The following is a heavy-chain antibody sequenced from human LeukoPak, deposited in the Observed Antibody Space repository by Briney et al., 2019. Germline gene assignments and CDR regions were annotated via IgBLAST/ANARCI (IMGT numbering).Heavy chain of an antibody. CDR2: INTNTGSP. Sequence: ASVKVSCKASGYTFSTYPMNWVRQAPGQGLGWMGWINTNTGSPTYAQGLTGRFVFSLDTSVSTAYLQISSLRAEDTAVYYCARDLSDYGIDYWGQGTLVTVSS. CDR1: GYTFSTYP. CDR3: ARDLSDYGIDY. D-gene: IGHD4-17*01. J-gene: IGHJ4*02. V-gene: IGHV7-4-1*02.